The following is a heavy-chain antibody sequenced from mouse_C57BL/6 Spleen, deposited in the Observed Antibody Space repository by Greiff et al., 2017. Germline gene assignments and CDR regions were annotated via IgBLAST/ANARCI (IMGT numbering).Heavy chain of an antibody. Sequence: VKLVESGPGLVQPSQSLSITCTVSGFSLTSYGVHWVRQPPGKGLEWLGVIWSGGSTDYNAAFISRLSISKDNSKSQVFFKMNSLQADDTAIYYCASTAQAFAYWGQGTLVTVSA. CDR1: GFSLTSYG. D-gene: IGHD3-2*02. V-gene: IGHV2-4*01. J-gene: IGHJ3*01. CDR2: IWSGGST. CDR3: ASTAQAFAY.